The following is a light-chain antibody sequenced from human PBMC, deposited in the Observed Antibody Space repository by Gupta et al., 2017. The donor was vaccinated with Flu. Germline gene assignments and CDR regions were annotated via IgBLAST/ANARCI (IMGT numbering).Light chain of an antibody. CDR2: GAS. CDR3: QLVDTSVFT. J-gene: IGKJ3*01. Sequence: EIVLTQSPGTLSLSPGERATLACRASQSVSSGYLAWYQQKPGQAPRLLIYGASRRATAIPDRFSGSGSGTDFTLTISRLEPEDFAVYYCQLVDTSVFTFGPGTRVD. V-gene: IGKV3-20*01. CDR1: QSVSSGY.